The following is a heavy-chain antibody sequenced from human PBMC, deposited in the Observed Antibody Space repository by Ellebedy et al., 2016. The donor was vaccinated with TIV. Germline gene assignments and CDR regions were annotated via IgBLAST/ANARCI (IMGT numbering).Heavy chain of an antibody. V-gene: IGHV3-23*01. CDR2: ITESGGNT. CDR3: ARDPVGVGPAFDV. D-gene: IGHD4-23*01. CDR1: GLTFSSHA. J-gene: IGHJ3*01. Sequence: PGGSLRLSCAASGLTFSSHAMSGVRQAPGKGLEWVSSITESGGNTYYADSVKGRFTISRDNSKDTLYLQMNSLRAEDTAIYYCARDPVGVGPAFDVWGQGTMVTVSS.